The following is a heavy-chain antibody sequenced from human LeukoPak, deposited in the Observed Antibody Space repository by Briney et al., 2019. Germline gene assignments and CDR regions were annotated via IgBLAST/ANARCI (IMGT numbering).Heavy chain of an antibody. CDR3: ARGRGNYDFWSGYFYGWFDR. V-gene: IGHV4-34*01. CDR2: INHSGST. Sequence: SETLSLTCAVYGGSFSGYYWSWIRQPPGKGLEWIGEINHSGSTNYNPSLKSRVTISVDTSKNQFSLKLSSVSAADTAVYYCARGRGNYDFWSGYFYGWFDRWGQGTLVTVSS. CDR1: GGSFSGYY. J-gene: IGHJ5*02. D-gene: IGHD3-3*01.